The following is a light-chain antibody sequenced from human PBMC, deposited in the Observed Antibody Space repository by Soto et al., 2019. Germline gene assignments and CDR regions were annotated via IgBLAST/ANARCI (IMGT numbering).Light chain of an antibody. CDR3: CSYAGTYTLWV. CDR1: SNDVGGYNY. V-gene: IGLV2-11*01. Sequence: QSALTQPRSVSGSPGQSVTISCTGTSNDVGGYNYVSWYQQYPGKAPKLIIYDVSKRPSGVPDRFSGSKSGNTASLTISGLQAEDEADYYCCSYAGTYTLWVFGGGTKSPS. CDR2: DVS. J-gene: IGLJ3*02.